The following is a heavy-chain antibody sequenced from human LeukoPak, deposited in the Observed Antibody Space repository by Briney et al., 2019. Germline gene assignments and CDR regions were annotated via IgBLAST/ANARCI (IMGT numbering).Heavy chain of an antibody. V-gene: IGHV4-61*02. CDR2: IWADGAP. J-gene: IGHJ4*02. Sequence: HSETLSLTCTVSGGSISSGNYYWSWIRQPAGKGLEWIGRIWADGAPTYRPSLKSRVTISVDTSKNQSSLRLSSVTAADTAVYYCARGRDSRGYQFMGFDSWGQGTLVTVSS. D-gene: IGHD3-22*01. CDR1: GGSISSGNYY. CDR3: ARGRDSRGYQFMGFDS.